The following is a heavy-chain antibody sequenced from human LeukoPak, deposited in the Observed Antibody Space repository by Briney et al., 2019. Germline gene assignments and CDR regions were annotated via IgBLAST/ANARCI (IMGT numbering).Heavy chain of an antibody. Sequence: ASVKVSCKASGGTFSSYAISWVRQAPGQGLEWMGGIIPIFGTANYAQKFQGRVTITADKSTSTAYMELSSLRSDDTAVYYCARDPHQFSSGWSHFDYWGQGALVTVSS. CDR2: IIPIFGTA. D-gene: IGHD6-19*01. CDR1: GGTFSSYA. V-gene: IGHV1-69*06. J-gene: IGHJ4*02. CDR3: ARDPHQFSSGWSHFDY.